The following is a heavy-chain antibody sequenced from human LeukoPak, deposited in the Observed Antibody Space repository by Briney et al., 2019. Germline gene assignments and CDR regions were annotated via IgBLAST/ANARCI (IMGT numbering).Heavy chain of an antibody. Sequence: GGSLRLSCATSGFTFNDYAMNWVRQAPGKGLEWVAGISGSGADTYYADSVKGRFTVSRDNSKNTLYSQMNSLRAEDTATYYCVKGVGYTGYANFDYWGQGTLVTVSS. CDR3: VKGVGYTGYANFDY. CDR2: ISGSGADT. J-gene: IGHJ4*02. D-gene: IGHD5-12*01. V-gene: IGHV3-23*01. CDR1: GFTFNDYA.